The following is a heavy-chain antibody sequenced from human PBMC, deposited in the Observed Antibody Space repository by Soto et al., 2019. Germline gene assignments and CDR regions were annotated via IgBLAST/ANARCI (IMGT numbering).Heavy chain of an antibody. CDR1: GASIRNSY. V-gene: IGHV4-59*01. CDR3: ANLPWADYGGIFDP. J-gene: IGHJ5*02. D-gene: IGHD4-17*01. Sequence: QVQLQESGPGLVKPWETLSLPCTDSGASIRNSYWPWIRQPQGKGLEWIGYIYYRGSTNYHPSLKSRAAISVDTPKNQFPLKVSSVNAADTAVYYCANLPWADYGGIFDPWGQGTLVNVSS. CDR2: IYYRGST.